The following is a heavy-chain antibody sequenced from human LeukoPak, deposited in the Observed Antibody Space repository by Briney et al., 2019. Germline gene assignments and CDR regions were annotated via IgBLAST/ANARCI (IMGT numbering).Heavy chain of an antibody. J-gene: IGHJ2*01. D-gene: IGHD3-10*01. CDR1: GGSISSGGYY. CDR2: IYYSGST. CDR3: ARDRGSGSYYNGYWYFDL. Sequence: SETLSLTCTVSGGSISSGGYYWSWIHQHPGKGLEWIGYIYYSGSTYYNPSLKSRVTISVDTSKNQFSLKLSSVTAADTAVYYRARDRGSGSYYNGYWYFDLWGRGTLVTVSS. V-gene: IGHV4-31*03.